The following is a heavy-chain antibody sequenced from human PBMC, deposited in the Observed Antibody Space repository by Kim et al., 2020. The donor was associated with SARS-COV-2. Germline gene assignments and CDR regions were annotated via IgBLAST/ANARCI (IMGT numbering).Heavy chain of an antibody. D-gene: IGHD3-22*01. CDR3: ARSQLISYYYDSSGYPPYYFDY. CDR2: ISSSSSYI. V-gene: IGHV3-21*01. CDR1: GFTFSSYS. J-gene: IGHJ4*02. Sequence: GGSLRLSCAASGFTFSSYSMNWVRQAPGKGLEWVSSISSSSSYIYYADSVKGRFTISRDNAKNSLYLQMNSLRAEDTAVYYCARSQLISYYYDSSGYPPYYFDYWGQGTLVTVSS.